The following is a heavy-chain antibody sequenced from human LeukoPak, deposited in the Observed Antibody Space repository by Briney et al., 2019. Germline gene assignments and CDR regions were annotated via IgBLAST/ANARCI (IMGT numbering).Heavy chain of an antibody. CDR3: ARGGLGSVVDY. CDR2: IYYSGST. V-gene: IGHV4-59*01. D-gene: IGHD6-19*01. Sequence: SETLSLTCTVSGGSISSYYWSWIRQPPGKGLEWIGYIYYSGSTNYNPSLKSRVTLSVDTSKNQFSLKLSSVTAADTAVYYCARGGLGSVVDYWGQGTLVTVSS. CDR1: GGSISSYY. J-gene: IGHJ4*02.